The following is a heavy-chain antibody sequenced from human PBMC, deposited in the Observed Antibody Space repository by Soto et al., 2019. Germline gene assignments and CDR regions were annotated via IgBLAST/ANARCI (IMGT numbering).Heavy chain of an antibody. D-gene: IGHD1-7*01. V-gene: IGHV1-69*13. CDR1: GGTFSSYA. CDR3: ARALTGTTGCYYYYMDV. CDR2: IIPIFGTA. Sequence: ASVKVSCKASGGTFSSYAISWVRQAPGQGLEWMGGIIPIFGTANYAQKFQGRVTITADESTSTAYMELSSLRSEATAVYYCARALTGTTGCYYYYMDVWGKGTTVTVSS. J-gene: IGHJ6*03.